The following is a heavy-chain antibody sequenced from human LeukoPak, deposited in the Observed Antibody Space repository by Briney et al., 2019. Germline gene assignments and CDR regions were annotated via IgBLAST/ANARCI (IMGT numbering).Heavy chain of an antibody. CDR1: GFTFGNYA. CDR3: VKGRRSCNSASCHLWYFDL. J-gene: IGHJ2*01. D-gene: IGHD2-2*01. Sequence: GGSLRLSCAASGFTFGNYAFSWVRQAPGKGLEWISQISASSNYKYYADSVKGRFAISRDNSKNTLFLQMSSLTAEDTAVYFCVKGRRSCNSASCHLWYFDLWGRGTLVCVSS. CDR2: ISASSNYK. V-gene: IGHV3-23*01.